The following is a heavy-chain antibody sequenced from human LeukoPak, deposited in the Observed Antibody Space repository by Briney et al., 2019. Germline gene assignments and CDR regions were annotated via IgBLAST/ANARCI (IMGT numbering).Heavy chain of an antibody. D-gene: IGHD1-1*01. V-gene: IGHV5-51*01. Sequence: GESLKISCQGSGYSFTTSWIGWVRQMPGKGLKWMGIIYPGDSDTRYRPSFQGQVTISVDTSISTAYLQWNSLKASDTAMYYCARPGWNDGGIWGQGTMVTVSS. CDR2: IYPGDSDT. J-gene: IGHJ3*01. CDR1: GYSFTTSW. CDR3: ARPGWNDGGI.